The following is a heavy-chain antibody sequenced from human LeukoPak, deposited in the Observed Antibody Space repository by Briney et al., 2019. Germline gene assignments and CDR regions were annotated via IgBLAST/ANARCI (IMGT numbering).Heavy chain of an antibody. V-gene: IGHV4-59*08. Sequence: PSETLSLTCTVSGGSISSYYWSWIRQPPGKGLEWIGYIYYSGSTNYNPSLKSRVTISVDTSKNQFSLKLSSVTAADTAVYYCARQVGCSSTSCYADYWGQGTLVTVSS. CDR3: ARQVGCSSTSCYADY. J-gene: IGHJ4*02. CDR1: GGSISSYY. CDR2: IYYSGST. D-gene: IGHD2-2*01.